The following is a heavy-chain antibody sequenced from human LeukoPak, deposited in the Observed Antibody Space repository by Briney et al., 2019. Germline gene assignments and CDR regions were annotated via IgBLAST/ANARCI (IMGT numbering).Heavy chain of an antibody. CDR1: GFTFSSYW. Sequence: GGSLRLSCAASGFTFSSYWMHWVRQAPGKGLVWVSRINSDGSSTSYADSVKGRFTISRDNSKNTLYLQMNSLRAEDTAVYYCAKRISEGSYFVFRGQGTLVTVSS. CDR3: AKRISEGSYFVF. D-gene: IGHD3-10*01. V-gene: IGHV3-74*01. J-gene: IGHJ4*02. CDR2: INSDGSST.